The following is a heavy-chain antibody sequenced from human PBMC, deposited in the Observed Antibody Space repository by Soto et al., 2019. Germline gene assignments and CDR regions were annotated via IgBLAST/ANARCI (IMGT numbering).Heavy chain of an antibody. V-gene: IGHV1-69*01. CDR3: ARATAWFGLEGENWFDP. CDR2: IIPIFGTP. J-gene: IGHJ5*02. CDR1: GGTFNSYA. Sequence: QVQLVQSGAEVRKPGSSVKVSCKASGGTFNSYAINWVRQAPGQGLEWMGGIIPIFGTPKYAQNFQGGVTITADESTSTVYMELSSLTSEDTAVYYWARATAWFGLEGENWFDPWGQGTLVSVSS. D-gene: IGHD3-10*01.